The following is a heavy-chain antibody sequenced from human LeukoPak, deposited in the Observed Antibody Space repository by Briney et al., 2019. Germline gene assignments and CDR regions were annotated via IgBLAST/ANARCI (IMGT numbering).Heavy chain of an antibody. CDR2: IYYSGST. CDR3: ARDSTTPITIFGVAPPLVSNWFDP. J-gene: IGHJ5*02. Sequence: SETLSLTCTVSGGSISSSSYYWGWIRQPPGKGLEWIGSIYYSGSTYYNPSLKSRVTISVDTSKNQFSLKLSSVTAADTAVYYCARDSTTPITIFGVAPPLVSNWFDPWGQGTLVTVSS. D-gene: IGHD3-3*01. CDR1: GGSISSSSYY. V-gene: IGHV4-39*07.